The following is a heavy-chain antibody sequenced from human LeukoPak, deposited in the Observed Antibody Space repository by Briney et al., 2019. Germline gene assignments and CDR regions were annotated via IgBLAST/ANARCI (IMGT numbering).Heavy chain of an antibody. V-gene: IGHV1-18*01. D-gene: IGHD3-10*01. CDR3: ARNPHYYGSGSYYTDY. CDR2: ISAYNGNT. J-gene: IGHJ4*02. CDR1: GYTFTSYG. Sequence: GASVKVSCKASGYTFTSYGISWVRQAPGQGLEWMGWISAYNGNTNYAQKLQGRVTMTTDTSTSTAYMELRSLRSDDTAVYYCARNPHYYGSGSYYTDYWGQGTLVTVSS.